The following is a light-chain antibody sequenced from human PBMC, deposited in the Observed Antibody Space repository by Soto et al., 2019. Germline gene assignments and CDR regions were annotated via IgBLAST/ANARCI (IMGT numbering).Light chain of an antibody. CDR3: CSYGGRNSWV. J-gene: IGLJ3*02. V-gene: IGLV2-23*01. CDR1: SGDIGSYNL. CDR2: ADT. Sequence: QSALTQPASVSGSPGQSITLSCTGTSGDIGSYNLLFWYQQHAGKAPKLMIDADTKRHSGGSDRFSASKSGTTAYLTISGLEAEDEDDYYCCSYGGRNSWVFGGGTKLTVL.